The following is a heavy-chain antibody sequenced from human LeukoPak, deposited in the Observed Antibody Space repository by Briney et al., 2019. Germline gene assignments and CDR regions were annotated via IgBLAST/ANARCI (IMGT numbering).Heavy chain of an antibody. CDR3: ARGALMVRGPRAHMDV. Sequence: GASVKVSCKASGYTFTGYYMHWVRQAPGQGLEWMGWINPNSGGTNYAQKFQGRVTMTRDTSISTAYMELSRLRPDDTAVYYCARGALMVRGPRAHMDVWGKGTTVTVSS. V-gene: IGHV1-2*02. D-gene: IGHD3-10*01. CDR2: INPNSGGT. CDR1: GYTFTGYY. J-gene: IGHJ6*03.